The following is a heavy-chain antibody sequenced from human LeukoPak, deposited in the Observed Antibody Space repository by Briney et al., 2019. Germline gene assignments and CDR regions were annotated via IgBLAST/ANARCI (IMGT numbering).Heavy chain of an antibody. V-gene: IGHV4-39*01. CDR3: ASSPSGYWWNFDC. CDR1: GGSISSNNYY. D-gene: IGHD3-22*01. Sequence: PSESLSLTCTVSGGSISSNNYYWGWMGQRPGKGLEWIGSIYYSGSTYNNPSLRSRITISVDTTKNQFSLKLTSVTAADTAVYYCASSPSGYWWNFDCWGQGTLVTVSS. J-gene: IGHJ4*02. CDR2: IYYSGST.